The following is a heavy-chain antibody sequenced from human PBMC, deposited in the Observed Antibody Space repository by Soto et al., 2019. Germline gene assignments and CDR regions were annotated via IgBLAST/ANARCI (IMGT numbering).Heavy chain of an antibody. J-gene: IGHJ5*02. V-gene: IGHV4-34*01. CDR3: ASLWSRVEEMATMGRHWFDP. D-gene: IGHD5-12*01. CDR1: GGSFSVYY. Sequence: PSETLSLTCAVYGGSFSVYYWSWIRHPPGKGLEWIGEINHSGSTNYNPSLKSRVTISVDTSKNQFSLKLSSVTAADTAVYYCASLWSRVEEMATMGRHWFDPWGQGTLVTVSS. CDR2: INHSGST.